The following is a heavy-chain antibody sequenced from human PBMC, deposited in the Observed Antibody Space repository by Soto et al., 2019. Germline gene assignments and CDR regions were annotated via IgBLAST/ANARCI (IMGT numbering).Heavy chain of an antibody. Sequence: SGTLSLTRIVSGVSIRTYHRRWIPQPAGKGLEWIGRMHTSGSTNYNPSLKSRVSMSVDTSKNHFSLKVSSVTAADTAVYYCARDEYGYGDSYDSWGQGTLVTVSS. D-gene: IGHD5-12*01. CDR3: ARDEYGYGDSYDS. J-gene: IGHJ4*02. CDR1: GVSIRTYH. CDR2: MHTSGST. V-gene: IGHV4-4*07.